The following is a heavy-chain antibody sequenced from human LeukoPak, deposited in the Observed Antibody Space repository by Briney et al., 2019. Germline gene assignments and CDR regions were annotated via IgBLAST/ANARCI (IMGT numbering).Heavy chain of an antibody. D-gene: IGHD3-22*01. CDR2: IYPGDSDT. CDR1: GYSFTSYW. CDR3: ARRPNGYYYDSSGYYPDY. J-gene: IGHJ4*02. V-gene: IGHV5-51*01. Sequence: GESLKISCKGSGYSFTSYWIGWVRQMPGKGLEWMGIIYPGDSDTRYSPSFQGQVTISADKSISTAYLQWSSLKASDTAMYYCARRPNGYYYDSSGYYPDYWGQGTLVTVSS.